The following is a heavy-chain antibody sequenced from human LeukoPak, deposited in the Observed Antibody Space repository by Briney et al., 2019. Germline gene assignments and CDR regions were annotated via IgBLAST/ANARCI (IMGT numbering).Heavy chain of an antibody. CDR1: GGSFSGYY. D-gene: IGHD3-22*01. Sequence: SETLSLTCAVYGGSFSGYYWSWIRQPPGKGLEWIGEINHSGSTNYNPSLKSRVTISVDTSKNQFSLKLSSVTAADAAVYYFARAGNLKYYYDSSGYYQNDYWGQGTLVTVSS. CDR3: ARAGNLKYYYDSSGYYQNDY. CDR2: INHSGST. J-gene: IGHJ4*02. V-gene: IGHV4-34*01.